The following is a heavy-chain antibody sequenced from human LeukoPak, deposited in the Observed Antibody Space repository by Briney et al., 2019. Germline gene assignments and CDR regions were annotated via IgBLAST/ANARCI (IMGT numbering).Heavy chain of an antibody. Sequence: GASVKVSCKPSGYTFTGYYIQWVRQAPGQGLEWMGRINPHSGGTNYAPKFQGRVSMTRDTSISTAYMELSRLRSDDTAVYYCARGVVAATFYYYMDVWGKGTTVTVSS. D-gene: IGHD2-15*01. V-gene: IGHV1-2*06. CDR1: GYTFTGYY. CDR3: ARGVVAATFYYYMDV. CDR2: INPHSGGT. J-gene: IGHJ6*03.